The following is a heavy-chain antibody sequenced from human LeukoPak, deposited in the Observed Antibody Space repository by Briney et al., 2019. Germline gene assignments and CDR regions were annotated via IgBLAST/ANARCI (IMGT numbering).Heavy chain of an antibody. CDR1: GYYFTSYW. D-gene: IGHD3-10*02. CDR3: ARLVQGDYFDY. J-gene: IGHJ4*02. Sequence: GESLKISCKGSGYYFTSYWIGWVRQMPGKGLEWMGIIDPDDSDTKYSPSFQGLVTISADESTTTAFLQWRSLKPSDSAMYFCARLVQGDYFDYWGQGALVTVSS. CDR2: IDPDDSDT. V-gene: IGHV5-51*01.